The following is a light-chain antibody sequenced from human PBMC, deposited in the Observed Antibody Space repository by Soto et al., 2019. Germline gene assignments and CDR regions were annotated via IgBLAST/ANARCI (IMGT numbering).Light chain of an antibody. CDR1: QSVLHSNGYNY. V-gene: IGKV2-28*01. J-gene: IGKJ3*01. Sequence: IVMTQSPLSLPVTPGEPASISCSSSQSVLHSNGYNYLHWYVQKAGQSPQLMIYLGSNRDCGVPDRFSGSGSGTDFTLKISRVEAEDVGIYYCMQAVQTHLTFGPRTKVDIK. CDR3: MQAVQTHLT. CDR2: LGS.